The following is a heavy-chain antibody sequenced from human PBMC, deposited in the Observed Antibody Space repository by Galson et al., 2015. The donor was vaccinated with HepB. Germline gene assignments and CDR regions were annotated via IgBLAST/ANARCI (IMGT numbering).Heavy chain of an antibody. V-gene: IGHV3-64D*06. CDR2: ISSNGGST. Sequence: SLRLSCAASGFTFSSYAMHWVRQAPGKGLEYVSAISSNGGSTYYANSVKGRFTISRDNSKNTLYLQMSCLRAEDTAVYYCVKDRPIDYYDSSGWADAIDIWGQGTMVTVSS. J-gene: IGHJ3*02. CDR1: GFTFSSYA. D-gene: IGHD3-22*01. CDR3: VKDRPIDYYDSSGWADAIDI.